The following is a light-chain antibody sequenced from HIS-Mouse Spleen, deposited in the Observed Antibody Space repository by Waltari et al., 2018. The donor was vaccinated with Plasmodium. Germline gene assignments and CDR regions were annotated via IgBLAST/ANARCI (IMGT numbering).Light chain of an antibody. V-gene: IGLV2-14*03. Sequence: QSALTQPASVSGSPGQSITISCTGTSRDVGGYNYVPCYQQHPGKAPKLMIYAVSNRPSGVSNRFSGSKSGNTASLTISGLQAEDEADYYCSSYTSSSTHVVFGGGTKLTVL. J-gene: IGLJ2*01. CDR3: SSYTSSSTHVV. CDR1: SRDVGGYNY. CDR2: AVS.